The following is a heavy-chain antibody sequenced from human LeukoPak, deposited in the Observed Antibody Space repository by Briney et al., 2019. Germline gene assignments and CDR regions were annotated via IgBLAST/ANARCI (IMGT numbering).Heavy chain of an antibody. CDR3: ARSDHNSWNAFDI. Sequence: ASVKVSCKASGYTFTSYGISWVRQAPGQGLEWMGIINPSGGSTSYAQKFQGRVTMTRDTSTSTAYMELSSLTSEDTAVYYCARSDHNSWNAFDIWGQGTMVTVSS. CDR2: INPSGGST. V-gene: IGHV1-46*01. CDR1: GYTFTSYG. J-gene: IGHJ3*02. D-gene: IGHD1-26*01.